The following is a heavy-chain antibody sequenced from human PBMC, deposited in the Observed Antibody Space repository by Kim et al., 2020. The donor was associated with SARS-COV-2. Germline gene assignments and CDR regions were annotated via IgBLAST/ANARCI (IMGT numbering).Heavy chain of an antibody. Sequence: GGSLRLSCAASGFTFSSYWMHWVRQAPGKGLVWVSRINSDGSSTSYADSVKGRFTISRDNAKNTLYLQMNSLRAEDTAVYYCARDPAYYYDSSGYFVGWYSYYGMDVWGQGTTVTVSS. CDR1: GFTFSSYW. CDR2: INSDGSST. V-gene: IGHV3-74*01. D-gene: IGHD3-22*01. CDR3: ARDPAYYYDSSGYFVGWYSYYGMDV. J-gene: IGHJ6*02.